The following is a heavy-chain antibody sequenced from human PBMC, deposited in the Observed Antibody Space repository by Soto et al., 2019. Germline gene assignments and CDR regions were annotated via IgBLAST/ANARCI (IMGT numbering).Heavy chain of an antibody. CDR2: IIPIFGTA. D-gene: IGHD2-15*01. Sequence: GASVKVSCKASGGTFSSYAISWVRQAPGQGLEWMGGIIPIFGTANYAQKFQGRVTITADESTSTAYMELSSLRSEDTAVYYCARVTGCSGGSCYSVFDYWGQGXLVTVHS. CDR1: GGTFSSYA. J-gene: IGHJ4*02. CDR3: ARVTGCSGGSCYSVFDY. V-gene: IGHV1-69*13.